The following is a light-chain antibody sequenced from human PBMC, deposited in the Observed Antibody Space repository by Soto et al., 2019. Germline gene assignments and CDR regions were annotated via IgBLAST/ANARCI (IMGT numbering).Light chain of an antibody. CDR3: QQYHTLPVT. CDR1: QDISNY. V-gene: IGKV1-33*01. CDR2: DAS. Sequence: DIQMTQSPSSLSASVGDRVTITCQASQDISNYLNWYQQKPGKAPKLLMFDASKLETGVPSRFSGREPGTNFTLTISSLQPEDSATYFCQQYHTLPVTFGLGTKLEIK. J-gene: IGKJ2*01.